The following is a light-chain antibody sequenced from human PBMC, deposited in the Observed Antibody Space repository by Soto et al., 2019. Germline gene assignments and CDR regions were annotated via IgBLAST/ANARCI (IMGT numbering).Light chain of an antibody. J-gene: IGLJ3*02. CDR1: SSNIGAGYD. CDR3: QSYDSSLSGV. Sequence: QSVLTQPPSVSGAPGQRVTISCTRSSSNIGAGYDVHWYQQLPGTAPKLLIYGNSNRPSGVPDRFSGSKSGTSAFLAITGLQAEDEADYYCQSYDSSLSGVFGGGTKLTVL. CDR2: GNS. V-gene: IGLV1-40*01.